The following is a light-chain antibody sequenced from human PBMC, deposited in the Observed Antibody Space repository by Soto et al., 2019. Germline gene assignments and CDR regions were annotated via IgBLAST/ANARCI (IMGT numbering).Light chain of an antibody. J-gene: IGKJ1*01. V-gene: IGKV1-5*03. CDR2: KAS. CDR3: QQYYNYWT. Sequence: DIQMTQSPSTLSASVGDRVTITCRASQSISSWLAWYQQKPGKAPKLLIYKASSLESGVPSRCSGSGSGTAFTLTISSLQPDDFATYYCQQYYNYWTFGQGTKVEIK. CDR1: QSISSW.